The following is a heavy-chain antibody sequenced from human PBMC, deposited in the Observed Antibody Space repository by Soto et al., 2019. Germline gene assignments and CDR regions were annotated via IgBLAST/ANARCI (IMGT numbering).Heavy chain of an antibody. CDR2: IIPIFGTA. D-gene: IGHD3-9*01. CDR3: ARDRGHYDILTGYYNVGWFDP. CDR1: GGTFSSYA. V-gene: IGHV1-69*13. Sequence: SVKVSCKASGGTFSSYAISWVRQAPGQGLEWMGGIIPIFGTANYAQKFQGRVTITADESTSTAYMELSSLRSEDTAVYYCARDRGHYDILTGYYNVGWFDPWG. J-gene: IGHJ5*02.